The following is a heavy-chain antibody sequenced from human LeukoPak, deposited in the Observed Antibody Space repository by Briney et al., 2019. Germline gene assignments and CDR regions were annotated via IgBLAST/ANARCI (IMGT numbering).Heavy chain of an antibody. D-gene: IGHD3-22*01. CDR3: ARGDSRDYYDSSGYYDY. CDR2: IYSGGST. J-gene: IGHJ4*02. V-gene: IGHV3-53*01. CDR1: GFTVSSNC. Sequence: GGSLRLSCAASGFTVSSNCMSWVRQAPGKGLEWVSVIYSGGSTYYADSVKGRFTISRDNSKNTLYLQMNSLRAEDTAVYYCARGDSRDYYDSSGYYDYWGQGTLVTVSS.